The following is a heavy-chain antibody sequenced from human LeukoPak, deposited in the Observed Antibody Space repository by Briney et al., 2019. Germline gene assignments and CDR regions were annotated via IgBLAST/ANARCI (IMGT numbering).Heavy chain of an antibody. J-gene: IGHJ4*02. CDR1: GFTFSSYA. D-gene: IGHD4-17*01. CDR3: ARGRNYGDYVPYYFDY. CDR2: ISYDGSNK. V-gene: IGHV3-30-3*01. Sequence: GGSLRLSCAASGFTFSSYAMSWVRQAPGKGLEWVAVISYDGSNKYYADSVKGRFTISRDNSKNTLYLQMNSLRAEDTAVYYCARGRNYGDYVPYYFDYWGQGTLVTVSS.